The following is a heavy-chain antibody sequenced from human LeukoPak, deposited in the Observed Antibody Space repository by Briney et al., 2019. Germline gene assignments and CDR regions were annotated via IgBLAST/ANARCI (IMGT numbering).Heavy chain of an antibody. CDR2: IFHSGST. Sequence: SETLSLTCAVSGVSISTNTWWSWVRQTPGKGLEWIGEIFHSGSTNYNPSLESRLTISMDESNNRFSLKLSSVTAADTAVYYCARRVVGATPSAFDIWGQGTMVTVSS. D-gene: IGHD1-26*01. V-gene: IGHV4-4*02. J-gene: IGHJ3*02. CDR1: GVSISTNTW. CDR3: ARRVVGATPSAFDI.